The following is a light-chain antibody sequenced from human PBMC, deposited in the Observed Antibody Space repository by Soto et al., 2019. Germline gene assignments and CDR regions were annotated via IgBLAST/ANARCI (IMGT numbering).Light chain of an antibody. J-gene: IGLJ1*01. Sequence: QSVLAQPASVSGSPGQSITISCTVTSSDVGSYNLVSWYQQHPGKAPKLMLYEGSKRPSGVSNRFSGSKSGSTASLTISGLQAEDESDYYCCSYAGSSTYVFGTGTKVTLL. V-gene: IGLV2-23*01. CDR1: SSDVGSYNL. CDR2: EGS. CDR3: CSYAGSSTYV.